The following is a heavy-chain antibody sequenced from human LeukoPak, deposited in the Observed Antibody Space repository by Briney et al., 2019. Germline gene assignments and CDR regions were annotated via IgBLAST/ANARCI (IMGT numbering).Heavy chain of an antibody. CDR1: GFTLSSYE. CDR3: AKGSSWYGDDAFDI. D-gene: IGHD6-13*01. Sequence: GGCLRLSCAASGFTLSSYELNWVREAPGKGREWGSYISSSGSTIYYADSVKGRFTISRDNAKNSLYLQMNSLRAEDTAVYYCAKGSSWYGDDAFDIWGQGTMVTVSS. V-gene: IGHV3-48*03. J-gene: IGHJ3*02. CDR2: ISSSGSTI.